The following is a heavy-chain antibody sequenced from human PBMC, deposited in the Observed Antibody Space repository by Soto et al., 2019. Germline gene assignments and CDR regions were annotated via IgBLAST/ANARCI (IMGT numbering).Heavy chain of an antibody. CDR2: ISSSSSVI. Sequence: EVQLVESGGGLVQPGGSLRLSCATSGFILSDCAMNWVRQAPGKGLEWVSYISSSSSVIDDADSVKGRFTVSRDNARNSLYLQMNSLRAEDTAVYYCARDLSWGSNWYYYMDVWDKGTTVTVSS. V-gene: IGHV3-48*01. J-gene: IGHJ6*03. CDR3: ARDLSWGSNWYYYMDV. D-gene: IGHD7-27*01. CDR1: GFILSDCA.